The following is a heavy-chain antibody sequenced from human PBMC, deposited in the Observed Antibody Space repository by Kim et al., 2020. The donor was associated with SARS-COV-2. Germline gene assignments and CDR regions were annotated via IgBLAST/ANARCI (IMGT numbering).Heavy chain of an antibody. D-gene: IGHD3-10*01. CDR2: ITGDSSTI. J-gene: IGHJ4*02. CDR1: GFTFSTYA. Sequence: GGSLRLSCAASGFTFSTYAMDWVRQTPGKGLEWLSYITGDSSTIFHVDSVKGRFTISRDNAKNSLYLQMNSLRDEDTAVYYCARDTYGQPFDYLGQGTLV. CDR3: ARDTYGQPFDY. V-gene: IGHV3-48*02.